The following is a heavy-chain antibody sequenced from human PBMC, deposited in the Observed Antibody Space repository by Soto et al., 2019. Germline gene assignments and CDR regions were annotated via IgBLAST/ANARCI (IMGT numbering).Heavy chain of an antibody. D-gene: IGHD4-17*01. J-gene: IGHJ4*02. CDR2: ISRSGGTT. CDR3: ARDRRGDYRKMGHYFDY. Sequence: GGSLRLSCAASEFTFSNYAMSWVRQAPGKGLEWVSGISRSGGTTYYADSVKGRFTISRDNSKNTLYLQMNSLRAEDTAVYYCARDRRGDYRKMGHYFDYWGQGTLVTVSS. V-gene: IGHV3-23*01. CDR1: EFTFSNYA.